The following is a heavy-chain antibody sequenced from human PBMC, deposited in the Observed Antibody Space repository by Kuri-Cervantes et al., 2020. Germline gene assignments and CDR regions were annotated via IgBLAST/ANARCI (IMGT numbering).Heavy chain of an antibody. V-gene: IGHV3-73*01. CDR1: GFTFDDYA. Sequence: GESLKISCAASGFTFDDYAMHWVRQASGKGLEWVGRIRSKANSYATAYAASVKGRFTISRDDSKNTAYLQMNSLKTEDTAVYYCRYTIAAAGPVFDYWGQGTLVTVSS. CDR3: RYTIAAAGPVFDY. CDR2: IRSKANSYAT. J-gene: IGHJ4*02. D-gene: IGHD6-13*01.